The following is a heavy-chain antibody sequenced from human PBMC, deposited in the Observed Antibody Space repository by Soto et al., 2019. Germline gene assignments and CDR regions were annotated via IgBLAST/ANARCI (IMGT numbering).Heavy chain of an antibody. CDR3: AKDLDGGDFDF. CDR1: GFSFSSYA. CDR2: ITASGGNT. V-gene: IGHV3-23*01. J-gene: IGHJ4*02. Sequence: VPLLESGGNLVQPGGSLRLSCEASGFSFSSYAMSWVRQAPRKGLEWVSAITASGGNTYYAASVKGRFTISRDNSKNTVSLQMNSLRAEDTAVYFCAKDLDGGDFDFWGQGTLVTVSS. D-gene: IGHD3-16*01.